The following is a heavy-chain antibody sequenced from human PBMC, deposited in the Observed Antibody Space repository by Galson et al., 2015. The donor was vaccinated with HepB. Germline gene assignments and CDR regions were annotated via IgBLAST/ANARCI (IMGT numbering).Heavy chain of an antibody. V-gene: IGHV3-11*06. Sequence: SLRLSCAASGFTFRDDYMSWICQAPGKGLEWVSYITSSSTYTNYADSVKGRFTISRDNAKNSLYLQMNSLRGEDTAVYYCARLDSSWFFDFWGQGSLVTVSS. J-gene: IGHJ4*02. CDR3: ARLDSSWFFDF. CDR2: ITSSSTYT. D-gene: IGHD6-13*01. CDR1: GFTFRDDY.